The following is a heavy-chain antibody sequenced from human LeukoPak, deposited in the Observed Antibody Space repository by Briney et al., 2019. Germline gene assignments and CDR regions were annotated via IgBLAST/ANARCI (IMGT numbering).Heavy chain of an antibody. CDR1: GFTFSSYG. CDR3: ARGHYYDSSGYSDY. Sequence: TGGSLRLSCAASGFTFSSYGMHWVRQAPGKGLEWVAFIRYDGSNKYYADSVKGRFTISRDNAKNSLYLQMNSLRAEDTAVYYCARGHYYDSSGYSDYWGQGTLVTVSS. D-gene: IGHD3-22*01. V-gene: IGHV3-30*02. J-gene: IGHJ4*02. CDR2: IRYDGSNK.